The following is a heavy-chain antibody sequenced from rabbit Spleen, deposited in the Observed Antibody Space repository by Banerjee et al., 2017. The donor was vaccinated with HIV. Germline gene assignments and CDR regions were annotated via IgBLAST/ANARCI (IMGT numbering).Heavy chain of an antibody. CDR2: IDPIFGIT. V-gene: IGHV1S40*01. Sequence: QSLEESGGDLVKPGASLTLTCTASGFSFSNTYYMCWVRQAPGKGLEWIGYIDPIFGITYYANWVNGRFSISRENAQNTVFLQMTSLTAADTATYFCARDGAGGSYFALWGPGTLVTVS. D-gene: IGHD8-1*01. CDR3: ARDGAGGSYFAL. J-gene: IGHJ4*01. CDR1: GFSFSNTYY.